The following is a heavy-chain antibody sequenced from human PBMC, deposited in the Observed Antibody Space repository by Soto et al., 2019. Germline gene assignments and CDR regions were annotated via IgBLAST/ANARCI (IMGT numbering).Heavy chain of an antibody. CDR1: GYKFSSYW. Sequence: GESLKISCKASGYKFSSYWITWVRQIPGKGLESMGFIDPIDSHTAYNPSFRGHVTFSADKSISTAYLQWNGLKASDTAVYYCARDGAPEERRTSYYYYYGMDVWGQGTTVTVSS. D-gene: IGHD1-1*01. J-gene: IGHJ6*02. V-gene: IGHV5-10-1*01. CDR2: IDPIDSHT. CDR3: ARDGAPEERRTSYYYYYGMDV.